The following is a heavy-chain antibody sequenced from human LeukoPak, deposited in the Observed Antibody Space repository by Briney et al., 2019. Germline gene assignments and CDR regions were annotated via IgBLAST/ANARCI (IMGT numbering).Heavy chain of an antibody. CDR3: ARVSSSGWEGGFDWFDP. CDR1: GYTFTGYY. D-gene: IGHD6-19*01. V-gene: IGHV1-2*02. J-gene: IGHJ5*02. CDR2: INPNSGGT. Sequence: ASVKVSCKASGYTFTGYYMHWVRQAPGQGLEWMGWINPNSGGTNYAQKFQGTVTMPRDTSISTAYMEPSRLRSDDTAVYYCARVSSSGWEGGFDWFDPWGQGTLVTVSS.